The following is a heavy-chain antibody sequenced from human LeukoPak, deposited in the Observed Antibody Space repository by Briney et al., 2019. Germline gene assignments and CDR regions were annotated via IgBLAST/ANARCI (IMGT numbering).Heavy chain of an antibody. V-gene: IGHV3-30*02. CDR3: AKNGAQPYNFYMDL. CDR2: IRYDGSNK. J-gene: IGHJ6*03. D-gene: IGHD1-14*01. CDR1: GFTFSSYW. Sequence: GGSLRLSCAASGFTFSSYWMHWVRQTPGKGLEWVAFIRYDGSNKHYTESVKGRFTISRDNSKNTLYLQMNSLRAEDAAVYYCAKNGAQPYNFYMDLWGKGNTVTISS.